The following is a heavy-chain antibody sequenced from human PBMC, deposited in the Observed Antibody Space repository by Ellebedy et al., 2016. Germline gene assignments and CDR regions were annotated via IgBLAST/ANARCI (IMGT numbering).Heavy chain of an antibody. Sequence: GESLKISXKGSGYSFTSYWISWVRQMPGKGLEWMGRIDPSDSYTNYSPSFQGHVTISADKSISTAYLQWSSLKASDTAMYYCARHIPNYDIPDYWGQGTLVTVSS. V-gene: IGHV5-10-1*01. CDR2: IDPSDSYT. CDR3: ARHIPNYDIPDY. D-gene: IGHD3-9*01. J-gene: IGHJ4*02. CDR1: GYSFTSYW.